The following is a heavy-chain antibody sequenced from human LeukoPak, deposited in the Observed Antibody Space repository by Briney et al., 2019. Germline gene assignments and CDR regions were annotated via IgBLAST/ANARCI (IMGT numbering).Heavy chain of an antibody. CDR1: GYTFTSYD. CDR3: ARVIDGAFDI. V-gene: IGHV1-8*03. Sequence: ASVKVSCKASGYTFTSYDINWVRQATGQGLEWMGWMNPNSGTTGNAQKFQGRVTITRNTSISTAYMELSSLTSEDTAVYYCARVIDGAFDIWGQGTMVIVSS. CDR2: MNPNSGTT. J-gene: IGHJ3*02. D-gene: IGHD5-24*01.